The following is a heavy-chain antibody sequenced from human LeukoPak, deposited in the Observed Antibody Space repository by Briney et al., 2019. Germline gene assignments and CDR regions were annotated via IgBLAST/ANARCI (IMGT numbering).Heavy chain of an antibody. CDR3: ARSDHYSSGWYFGASYFDY. CDR2: INHSGST. J-gene: IGHJ4*02. D-gene: IGHD6-19*01. Sequence: PSEALSLTCAVYGGSFSGYYWSWIRQPPGKGLEWIGEINHSGSTNYNPSLKSRVTISVDTSKNQFSLKLSSVTAADTAVYYCARSDHYSSGWYFGASYFDYWGQGTLVTVSS. V-gene: IGHV4-34*01. CDR1: GGSFSGYY.